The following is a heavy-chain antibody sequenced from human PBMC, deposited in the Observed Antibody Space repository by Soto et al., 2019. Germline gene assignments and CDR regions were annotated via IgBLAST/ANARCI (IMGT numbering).Heavy chain of an antibody. CDR2: IIPTFGTG. V-gene: IGHV1-69*01. CDR3: ASFDGTLVRGGRSSPYEMDV. J-gene: IGHJ6*02. D-gene: IGHD3-10*01. CDR1: GGTFNNYA. Sequence: QVLLVQSGPEVKKPGSSVKVSCKASGGTFNNYAINWVRQAPGKGLEWMGGIIPTFGTGNHAQKFQGKVTITAYESTTTAYMKLKSLRSEDTTIYYCASFDGTLVRGGRSSPYEMDVWGQGTTVIVSS.